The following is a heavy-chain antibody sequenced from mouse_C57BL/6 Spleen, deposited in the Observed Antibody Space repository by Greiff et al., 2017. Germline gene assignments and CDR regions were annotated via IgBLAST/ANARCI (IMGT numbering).Heavy chain of an antibody. Sequence: VQLQQPGAELVKPGASVKLSCKASGYTFTSYWMQWVKQRPGQGLEWIGEIDPSDSYTNYNQKFKGKATLTVDTSSSTAYMQLSSLTSEDSAVYYCARSNRYYFDYWGQGTTLTVSS. D-gene: IGHD2-5*01. CDR2: IDPSDSYT. CDR3: ARSNRYYFDY. V-gene: IGHV1-50*01. CDR1: GYTFTSYW. J-gene: IGHJ2*01.